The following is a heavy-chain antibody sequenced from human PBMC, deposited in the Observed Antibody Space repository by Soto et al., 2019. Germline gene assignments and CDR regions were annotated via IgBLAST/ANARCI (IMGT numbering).Heavy chain of an antibody. D-gene: IGHD6-19*01. J-gene: IGHJ6*02. Sequence: QVQLQQWGAGLLKPSETLSLTCAVYGGSFSGYYWSWIRQPPGKGLEWIGEINHSGSTNYNPSLKSRVTISVDTSKNQFSLKLSSVTAADTAVYYCARGRGAVAARYYYYYGMDVWGQGTTVTVSS. CDR2: INHSGST. V-gene: IGHV4-34*01. CDR1: GGSFSGYY. CDR3: ARGRGAVAARYYYYYGMDV.